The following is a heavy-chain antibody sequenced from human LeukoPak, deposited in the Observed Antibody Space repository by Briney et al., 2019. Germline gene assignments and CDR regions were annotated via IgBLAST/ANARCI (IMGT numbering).Heavy chain of an antibody. CDR2: IKQDGSEK. D-gene: IGHD2-2*01. Sequence: PGGSLRLSCAASGFTFSSYWMSWVRQAPGKGLEWVANIKQDGSEKYYVDSVKGRFTISRDNAKNSLYLQMNSLRAEDTAVYYCARDRRNIVVVPAARLGHYGMDVWGKGATVTVSS. V-gene: IGHV3-7*03. CDR1: GFTFSSYW. J-gene: IGHJ6*04. CDR3: ARDRRNIVVVPAARLGHYGMDV.